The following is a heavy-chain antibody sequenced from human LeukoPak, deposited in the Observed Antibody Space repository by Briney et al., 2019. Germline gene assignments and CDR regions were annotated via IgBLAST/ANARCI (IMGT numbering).Heavy chain of an antibody. D-gene: IGHD2-2*01. J-gene: IGHJ4*02. CDR1: GFILSSYA. V-gene: IGHV3-23*01. CDR2: ISGSGGST. CDR3: AKDGGYCSSTSCSGGDFDY. Sequence: GASLRLSCAASGFILSSYAMSWVRQAPGKGLEWVSAISGSGGSTYYADSVKGRFTISRDNSKNTLYLQMNSLRAEDTAVYYCAKDGGYCSSTSCSGGDFDYWGQGTLVTVSS.